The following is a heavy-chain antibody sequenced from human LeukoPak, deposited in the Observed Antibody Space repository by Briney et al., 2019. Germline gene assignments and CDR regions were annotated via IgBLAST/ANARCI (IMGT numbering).Heavy chain of an antibody. V-gene: IGHV4-34*01. J-gene: IGHJ4*02. CDR2: INHSGST. D-gene: IGHD3-9*01. Sequence: PSETLSLTCAGYGGSFSGYYWSWIRQPPGKGLEWIGEINHSGSTNYNPSLKSRVTISVDTSKSQFSLKLSSVTAADTAVYYCARGDDVLRYFDWLANFDYWGQGTLVTVSS. CDR1: GGSFSGYY. CDR3: ARGDDVLRYFDWLANFDY.